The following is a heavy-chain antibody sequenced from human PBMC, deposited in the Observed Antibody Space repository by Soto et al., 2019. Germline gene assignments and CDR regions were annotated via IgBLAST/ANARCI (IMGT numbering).Heavy chain of an antibody. CDR3: ARVPRGTPNFDY. CDR1: GFTFTSSA. J-gene: IGHJ4*01. CDR2: IVVGSGNT. V-gene: IGHV1-58*01. Sequence: SVKVSCKASGFTFTSSAVQWVRQARGQRLEWIGWIVVGSGNTNYAQKFQERVTITRDMSTSTAYMELSSLRSEDTAVYYCARVPRGTPNFDYWGQGTLVTVSS.